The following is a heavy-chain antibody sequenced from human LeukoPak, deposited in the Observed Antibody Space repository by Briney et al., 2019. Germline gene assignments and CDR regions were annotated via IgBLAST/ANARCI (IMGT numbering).Heavy chain of an antibody. CDR1: VFTFSSYA. CDR3: ARDGPEGRFDY. J-gene: IGHJ4*02. V-gene: IGHV3-30-3*01. CDR2: ISYDGSNK. Sequence: GGSLRLSCAASVFTFSSYAMHWVRQAPGKGVEWVAVISYDGSNKYYADSVKGRFTISRDNSKNALYLQMNSLRAEDTAVYYCARDGPEGRFDYWGQGTLVTVSS.